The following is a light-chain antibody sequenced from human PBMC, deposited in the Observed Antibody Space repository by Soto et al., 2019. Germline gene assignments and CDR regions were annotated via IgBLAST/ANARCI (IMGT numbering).Light chain of an antibody. Sequence: DIQMTQSPSSLSASVGDRVTITCQASHDIGNYLNWYQHKPGKAPKLLIYGAYNLETGVPSRFSGGGSGTDFTFTITSLQPDDFATYYCQYCDYVPLFGPGTTVDVK. V-gene: IGKV1-33*01. CDR3: QYCDYVPL. CDR2: GAY. CDR1: HDIGNY. J-gene: IGKJ3*01.